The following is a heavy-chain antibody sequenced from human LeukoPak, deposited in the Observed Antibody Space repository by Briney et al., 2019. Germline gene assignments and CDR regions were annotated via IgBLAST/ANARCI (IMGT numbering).Heavy chain of an antibody. CDR3: AREVSYGGIYYYYGVDV. D-gene: IGHD4/OR15-4a*01. CDR2: INPNSGGT. Sequence: ASVKVSCKASGYTFTGYYMHWVRQAPGQGLEWMGWINPNSGGTNYAQKFQGRVTMTRDTSINTAYMELSRLRSDDTAVYYCAREVSYGGIYYYYGVDVWGQGTTVTVSS. V-gene: IGHV1-2*02. J-gene: IGHJ6*02. CDR1: GYTFTGYY.